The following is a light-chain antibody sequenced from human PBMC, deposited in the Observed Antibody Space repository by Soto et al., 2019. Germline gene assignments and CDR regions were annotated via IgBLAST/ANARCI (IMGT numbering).Light chain of an antibody. V-gene: IGKV3-20*01. CDR2: GAS. J-gene: IGKJ1*01. CDR3: QRYDSFRT. Sequence: VLTQSPDTLSLSPGERATLSCRASQSVSSNLAWYQQKPGQAPRLLIYGASNRATGIPDRFSGSGSGTDFTLTITRLEPEDFAMYYCQRYDSFRTFGQGTKVDIK. CDR1: QSVSSN.